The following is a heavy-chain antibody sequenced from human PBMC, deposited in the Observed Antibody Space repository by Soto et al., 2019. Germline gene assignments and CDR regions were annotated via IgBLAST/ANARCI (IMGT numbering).Heavy chain of an antibody. D-gene: IGHD2-21*02. Sequence: ASVKVSCKASGGTFSIYAIIWVRQAPGQGLEWMGGIIPIFGTANYAQKFQGRVTITADESTSTAYMELSSLRSEDTAVYYCAREAGGNSVGYWGQGTLVTVSS. V-gene: IGHV1-69*13. J-gene: IGHJ4*02. CDR1: GGTFSIYA. CDR2: IIPIFGTA. CDR3: AREAGGNSVGY.